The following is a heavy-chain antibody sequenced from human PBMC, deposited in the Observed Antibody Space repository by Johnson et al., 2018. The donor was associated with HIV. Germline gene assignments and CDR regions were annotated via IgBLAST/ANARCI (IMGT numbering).Heavy chain of an antibody. J-gene: IGHJ3*02. V-gene: IGHV3-13*01. CDR3: ARQGLHVDALDI. CDR1: GFTFSAYE. Sequence: VQLVESGGGSLQPGGSLRLSCAASGFTFSAYEMHWVRQSTGKGLEWVSSIDTTGDTYYPDSMKGRFTISRENAKSSLYLQMHSLTVGDTAVYYCARQGLHVDALDIWGQGKMVIVSS. D-gene: IGHD2-15*01. CDR2: IDTTGDT.